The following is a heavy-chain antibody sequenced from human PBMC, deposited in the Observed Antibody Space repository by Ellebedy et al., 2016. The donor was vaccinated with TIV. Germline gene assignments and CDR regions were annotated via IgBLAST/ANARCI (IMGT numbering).Heavy chain of an antibody. CDR3: ARARGGGKGSYAMDV. CDR1: GFTFSSYG. J-gene: IGHJ6*02. Sequence: GESLKISCAASGFTFSSYGMPWVRQAPGKGLEWVAVISYDGSNKYYADSVKGRFTISRDNSKNTLYVQMNSLRAEDTAVYYCARARGGGKGSYAMDVWGQGTTVTVSS. D-gene: IGHD4-23*01. V-gene: IGHV3-30*03. CDR2: ISYDGSNK.